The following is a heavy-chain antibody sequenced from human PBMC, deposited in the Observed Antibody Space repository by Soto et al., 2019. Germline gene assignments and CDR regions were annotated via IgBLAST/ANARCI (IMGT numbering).Heavy chain of an antibody. CDR3: AREDRGYSGYDVDY. D-gene: IGHD5-12*01. V-gene: IGHV1-69*06. Sequence: GASVKVSCKAPGGTFSSYAISWVRQAPGQGLEWMGGIIPIFGTANYAQKFQGRVTITADKSTSTAYMELSSLRSEDTAMYYCAREDRGYSGYDVDYWGQGTLVTVSS. J-gene: IGHJ4*02. CDR1: GGTFSSYA. CDR2: IIPIFGTA.